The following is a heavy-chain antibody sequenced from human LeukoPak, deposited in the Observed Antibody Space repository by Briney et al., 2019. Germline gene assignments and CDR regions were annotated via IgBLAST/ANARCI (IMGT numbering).Heavy chain of an antibody. CDR3: VRTPYSGSAPRYYYMDV. D-gene: IGHD1-26*01. CDR2: IRFDGTNK. Sequence: GESLKISCAASGFTFNMYGMHWVRQAPGEGPEWLTFIRFDGTNKYYANSVKGRFTISRDNPMNTVYLQMNSLRAEDTALYYCVRTPYSGSAPRYYYMDVWGKGTAVTVS. CDR1: GFTFNMYG. J-gene: IGHJ6*03. V-gene: IGHV3-30*02.